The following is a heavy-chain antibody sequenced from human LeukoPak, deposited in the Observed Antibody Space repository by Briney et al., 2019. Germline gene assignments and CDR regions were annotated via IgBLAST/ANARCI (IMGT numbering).Heavy chain of an antibody. J-gene: IGHJ4*02. Sequence: SETLSLTCTVSGGTISSYYWSWIRQPAGKGLEWIGRIYTSGSTNYNPSLKSRVTMSVDTSKNQFSLKLSSVTAADTAVYYCARDYYDSSGYYSGFDYWGQGTLVTVSS. CDR1: GGTISSYY. CDR3: ARDYYDSSGYYSGFDY. CDR2: IYTSGST. V-gene: IGHV4-4*07. D-gene: IGHD3-22*01.